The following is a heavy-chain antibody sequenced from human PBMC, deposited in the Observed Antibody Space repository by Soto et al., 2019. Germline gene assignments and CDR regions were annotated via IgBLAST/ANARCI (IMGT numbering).Heavy chain of an antibody. CDR1: GGSISSYY. J-gene: IGHJ4*02. Sequence: QVQLQESGPGLVKPSETLSLTCTVSGGSISSYYWSWIRQPPGKGLEWIGYIYYSGSTNYNPSLKSRVTISVDTSKNQFSLKLSSVTAADTAVYYCARHNGFGDNFDYWGQGTLVTVSS. CDR3: ARHNGFGDNFDY. CDR2: IYYSGST. D-gene: IGHD3-3*01. V-gene: IGHV4-59*08.